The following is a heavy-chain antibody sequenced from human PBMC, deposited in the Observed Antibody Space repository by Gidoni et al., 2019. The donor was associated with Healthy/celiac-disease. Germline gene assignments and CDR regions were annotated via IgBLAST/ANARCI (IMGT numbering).Heavy chain of an antibody. CDR2: IYTSGST. D-gene: IGHD6-19*01. J-gene: IGHJ2*01. V-gene: IGHV4-61*02. CDR1: GGSISSGSYY. Sequence: QVQLQESGPGLVKPSQTLSLTCTVSGGSISSGSYYWSWIRQPAGKGLEWIGRIYTSGSTNYNPSLKSRVTISVDTSKNQFSLKLSSVTAADTAVYYCARVGYSSGWYSWYFDLWGRGTLVTVSS. CDR3: ARVGYSSGWYSWYFDL.